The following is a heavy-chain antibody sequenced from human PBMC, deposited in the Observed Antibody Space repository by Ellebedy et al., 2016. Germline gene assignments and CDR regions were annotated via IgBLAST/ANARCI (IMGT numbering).Heavy chain of an antibody. V-gene: IGHV3-30-3*01. CDR1: GFTFSSYA. Sequence: GGSLRLSXAASGFTFSSYAMHWVRQAPGKGLEWVAVISYDGSNKYYADSVKGRFTISRDNSKNTLYLQMNSLRAEDTAVYYCASLWVTIFGVVTDAFDIWGQGTMVTVSS. CDR2: ISYDGSNK. J-gene: IGHJ3*02. CDR3: ASLWVTIFGVVTDAFDI. D-gene: IGHD3-3*01.